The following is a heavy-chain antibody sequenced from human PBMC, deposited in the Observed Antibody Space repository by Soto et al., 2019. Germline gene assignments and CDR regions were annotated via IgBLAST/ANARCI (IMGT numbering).Heavy chain of an antibody. CDR3: SRGTSIPASGDY. CDR2: VSAYNGER. V-gene: IGHV1-18*01. Sequence: QVQLVQSGAEVKKPGASVKVSCKASGYTFTNYGIHWVRQAPGQGLEWLGWVSAYNGERRYAQRVQARVIMTTDTSKTNAYMELRSLRSDDTAVYYCSRGTSIPASGDYWGEGTLVTVSS. CDR1: GYTFTNYG. D-gene: IGHD6-6*01. J-gene: IGHJ4*01.